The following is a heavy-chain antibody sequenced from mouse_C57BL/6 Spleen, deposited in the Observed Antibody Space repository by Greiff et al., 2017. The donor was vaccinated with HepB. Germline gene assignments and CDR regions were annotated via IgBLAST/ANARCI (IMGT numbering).Heavy chain of an antibody. Sequence: EVMLVESGGGLVKPGGSLKLSCAASGFTFSSYAMSWVRQTPEKRLEWVATISDGGSYTYYPDNVKGRFTISRDNAKNNLYLQMSHLKSEDTAMYYCARDTNGSSFAYWGQGTLFTVSA. D-gene: IGHD1-1*01. J-gene: IGHJ3*01. CDR1: GFTFSSYA. CDR3: ARDTNGSSFAY. V-gene: IGHV5-4*01. CDR2: ISDGGSYT.